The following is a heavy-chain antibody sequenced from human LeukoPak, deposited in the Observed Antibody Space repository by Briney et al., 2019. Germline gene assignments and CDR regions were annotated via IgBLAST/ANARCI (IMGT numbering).Heavy chain of an antibody. J-gene: IGHJ4*02. V-gene: IGHV3-23*01. Sequence: GESLKISCAASGFTFSSYAMSWVRQAPGKGLEWVSAISGSGGSTYYADSVKGRFTISRDNSKNTLYLQMNSLRAEDTAVYYCAKDLVPYDFWSGFDYWGQGTLVTVSS. CDR2: ISGSGGST. D-gene: IGHD3-3*01. CDR3: AKDLVPYDFWSGFDY. CDR1: GFTFSSYA.